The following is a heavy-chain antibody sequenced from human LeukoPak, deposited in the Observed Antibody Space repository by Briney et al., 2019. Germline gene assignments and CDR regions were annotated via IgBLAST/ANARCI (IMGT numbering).Heavy chain of an antibody. CDR3: ARDRRGSGSFDY. CDR1: GLTFSSYG. V-gene: IGHV3-33*01. D-gene: IGHD3-10*01. CDR2: IWYDGSNK. J-gene: IGHJ4*02. Sequence: GGSLRLSCAASGLTFSSYGMHWVRQAPGKGLEWVAVIWYDGSNKYYADSVKGRFTISRDNSKNTLYLQMNSLRAEDTAVYYCARDRRGSGSFDYWGQGTLVTVSS.